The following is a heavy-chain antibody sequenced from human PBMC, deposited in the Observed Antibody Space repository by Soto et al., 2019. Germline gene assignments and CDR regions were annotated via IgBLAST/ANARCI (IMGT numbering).Heavy chain of an antibody. J-gene: IGHJ6*02. D-gene: IGHD6-19*01. CDR1: RYTLTGHY. V-gene: IGHV1-24*01. Sequence: ASVKVSCKASRYTLTGHYMHWVRQAPGKGLEWMGGFDPEDGETIYAQKFQGRVTMTEDTSTDTAYMELSSLRSEDTAVYYCATGAFKSGYAAVAGYYYYGMDVWGQGTTVTVSS. CDR3: ATGAFKSGYAAVAGYYYYGMDV. CDR2: FDPEDGET.